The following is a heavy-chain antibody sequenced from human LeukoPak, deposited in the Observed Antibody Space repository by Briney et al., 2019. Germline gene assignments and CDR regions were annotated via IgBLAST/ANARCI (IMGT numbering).Heavy chain of an antibody. V-gene: IGHV4-30-4*01. D-gene: IGHD3-22*01. CDR1: GGSISSGDYY. CDR2: IYYSGST. CDR3: ARGRGSGGYSPLGS. Sequence: PSETLSVTCTVSGGSISSGDYYWSWIRQPPGKGLEWIGYIYYSGSTYYNPSLKSRVTISVDTSKNQFSLKLSSVTAADTAVYYCARGRGSGGYSPLGSWGQGTLVTVSS. J-gene: IGHJ5*02.